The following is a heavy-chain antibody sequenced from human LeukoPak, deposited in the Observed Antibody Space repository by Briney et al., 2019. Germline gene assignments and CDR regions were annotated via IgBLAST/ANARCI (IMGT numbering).Heavy chain of an antibody. V-gene: IGHV3-23*01. Sequence: QPGGSLRLSCAASGFTFSNYAMSWVRQAPGKGLEWVSAIVNSGGSTYYADSVMGRFTISRDNSKNTLYLQMNSLRAEDTAVYYCARPRYGDYVFDYWGQGTLVTVSS. CDR3: ARPRYGDYVFDY. D-gene: IGHD4-17*01. CDR2: IVNSGGST. J-gene: IGHJ4*02. CDR1: GFTFSNYA.